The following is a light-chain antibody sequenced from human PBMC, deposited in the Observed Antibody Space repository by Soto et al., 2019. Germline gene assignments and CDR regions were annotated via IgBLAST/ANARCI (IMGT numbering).Light chain of an antibody. J-gene: IGLJ3*02. CDR2: KDS. Sequence: SYELTQPPSVSVSPGQTARITCSGDALTKQYAYWYQQKPGQAPVVVIYKDSERASGIPERFSGSGSGTTVTLTISGVQAEDEADYYCQSTDSSGTQVVFGGGTQLTVL. CDR3: QSTDSSGTQVV. CDR1: ALTKQY. V-gene: IGLV3-25*03.